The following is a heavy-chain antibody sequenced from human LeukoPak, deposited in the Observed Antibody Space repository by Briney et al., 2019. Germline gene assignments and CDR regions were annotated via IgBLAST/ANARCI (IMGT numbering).Heavy chain of an antibody. Sequence: GGSLRLSCTASGFTFNTYSMNWVRQAPGRGLEWVSYVSSSSRTIYYVDSVKGRFTISRDNAKNSLYLQMNSLRAEDTAVYYCARDLGLYDYGGNIDFWGQGTLVTVSS. CDR3: ARDLGLYDYGGNIDF. J-gene: IGHJ4*02. CDR2: VSSSSRTI. D-gene: IGHD4-23*01. CDR1: GFTFNTYS. V-gene: IGHV3-48*04.